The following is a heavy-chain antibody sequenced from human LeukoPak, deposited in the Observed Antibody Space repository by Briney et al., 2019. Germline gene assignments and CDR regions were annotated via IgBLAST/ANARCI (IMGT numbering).Heavy chain of an antibody. J-gene: IGHJ4*02. CDR3: ASLPYGSGIRDLFDY. CDR1: GFTFSSYA. CDR2: ISYDGSNK. V-gene: IGHV3-30-3*01. D-gene: IGHD3-10*01. Sequence: GRSLGLSCAASGFTFSSYAMHWVRQAPGKGLEWVAVISYDGSNKYYADSVKGRFTISRDNSKNTLYLQMNSLRAEDTAVYYCASLPYGSGIRDLFDYWGQGTLVTVSS.